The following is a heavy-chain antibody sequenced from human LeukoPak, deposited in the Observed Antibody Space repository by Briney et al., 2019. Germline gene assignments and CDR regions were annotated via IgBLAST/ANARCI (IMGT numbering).Heavy chain of an antibody. CDR2: IYYSGST. CDR3: ARVFGGNTAVDY. V-gene: IGHV4-59*11. D-gene: IGHD4-23*01. CDR1: GGSIGSHY. J-gene: IGHJ4*02. Sequence: SETLSLTCTVSGGSIGSHYWSWIRQPPGKGLEWNGYIYYSGSTNYNPSLKSRVTISVDTSKNQFSLKLSSVTAADTAVYYCARVFGGNTAVDYWGQGTLVTVSS.